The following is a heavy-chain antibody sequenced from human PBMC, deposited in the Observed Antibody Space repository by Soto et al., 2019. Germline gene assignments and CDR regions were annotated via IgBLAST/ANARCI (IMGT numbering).Heavy chain of an antibody. Sequence: GASVKVSCKASGYTFTSYGISWVRQAPGQGLEWMGWISAYNGNTNYAQKLQGRVTMTTDTSTSTAYMELRSLRSDDTAVYYCARNKVTTRISGAFDIWGQGTMVTVSS. CDR2: ISAYNGNT. CDR3: ARNKVTTRISGAFDI. CDR1: GYTFTSYG. V-gene: IGHV1-18*01. D-gene: IGHD4-17*01. J-gene: IGHJ3*02.